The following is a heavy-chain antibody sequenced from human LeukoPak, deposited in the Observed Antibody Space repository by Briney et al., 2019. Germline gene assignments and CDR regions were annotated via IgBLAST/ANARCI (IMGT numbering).Heavy chain of an antibody. D-gene: IGHD1-1*01. CDR1: GDSVSSNSAA. V-gene: IGHV6-1*01. Sequence: SQTLSLTCVISGDSVSSNSAAWNWIRQSPSRGLEWLGRTYYRSEWFHDYAVSVKSRMIINPDTSKNQLSLQLNSVTPEDMAIYYCVGGGTSVAGMDVWGQGTTVTVSS. CDR2: TYYRSEWFH. CDR3: VGGGTSVAGMDV. J-gene: IGHJ6*02.